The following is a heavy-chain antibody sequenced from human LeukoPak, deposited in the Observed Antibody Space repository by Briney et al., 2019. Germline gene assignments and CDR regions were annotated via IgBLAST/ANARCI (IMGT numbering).Heavy chain of an antibody. D-gene: IGHD3-16*01. CDR1: GYTFTVYY. V-gene: IGHV1-2*02. Sequence: ASVKVSCKASGYTFTVYYMHWVRQAPGQGLEWMGWINPNSGGTNYAQKFQGRVTMTRDTSISTAYMELSRLRSDDTAVYYCARTSDYVSSFDYWGQGTLVTVSS. CDR2: INPNSGGT. CDR3: ARTSDYVSSFDY. J-gene: IGHJ4*02.